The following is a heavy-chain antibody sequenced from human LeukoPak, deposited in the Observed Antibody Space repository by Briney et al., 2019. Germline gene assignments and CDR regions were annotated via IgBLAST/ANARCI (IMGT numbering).Heavy chain of an antibody. CDR2: ISGSGGST. CDR1: GFTFSSYG. CDR3: AKYSGSLYYFDY. V-gene: IGHV3-23*01. J-gene: IGHJ4*02. Sequence: PGGSLRLSCAASGFTFSSYGMHWVRQAPGKGLEWVSAISGSGGSTYYADSVKGRFTISRDNSKNTLYLQMNSLRAEDTAVYYCAKYSGSLYYFDYWGQGTLVTVSS. D-gene: IGHD1-26*01.